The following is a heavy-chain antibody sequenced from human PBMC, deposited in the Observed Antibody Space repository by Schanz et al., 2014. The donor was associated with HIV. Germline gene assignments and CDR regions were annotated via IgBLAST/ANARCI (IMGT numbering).Heavy chain of an antibody. CDR1: GFTFNNYA. CDR2: ISESGGRS. V-gene: IGHV3-23*01. CDR3: AREREESIAYYYYGMDV. D-gene: IGHD1-26*01. J-gene: IGHJ6*02. Sequence: EVQLLDSGGGLVQPGGSLRLSCVASGFTFNNYAMTWVRQAPGKGLEWVSSISESGGRSYYADSVNGRFTISRDNSKNTLYLQMTTLRTEDTAVYYCAREREESIAYYYYGMDVWGQGTAVTVSS.